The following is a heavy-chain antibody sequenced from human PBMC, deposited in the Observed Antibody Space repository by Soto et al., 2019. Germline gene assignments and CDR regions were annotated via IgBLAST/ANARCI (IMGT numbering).Heavy chain of an antibody. Sequence: EVQLLESGGGLVQPGGSLRLSCAASGFTFSSYAMSWVRQAPGKGLEWVSAISGSGGSTYYADSVKGRFTISRDNSKNTRYRQVNSGRAEDRAGYYCVKGGYRSSWYGFGYWGQGTLVTVSS. CDR1: GFTFSSYA. J-gene: IGHJ4*02. CDR3: VKGGYRSSWYGFGY. V-gene: IGHV3-23*01. CDR2: ISGSGGST. D-gene: IGHD6-13*01.